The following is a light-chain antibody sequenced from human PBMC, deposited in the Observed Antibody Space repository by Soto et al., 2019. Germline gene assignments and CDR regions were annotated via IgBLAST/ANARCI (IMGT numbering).Light chain of an antibody. CDR2: GTS. CDR1: QSISSTY. J-gene: IGKJ3*01. CDR3: QYHDTSPLFT. V-gene: IGKV3-20*01. Sequence: EVVFTQSPGTLSLSPGERATLSCRASQSISSTYLAWYQQKPGQAPRLLIFGTSSRATGIPDRFSGSGSGTDFTLTLSRLEPEDFAVYYCQYHDTSPLFTFGPGTKVDVK.